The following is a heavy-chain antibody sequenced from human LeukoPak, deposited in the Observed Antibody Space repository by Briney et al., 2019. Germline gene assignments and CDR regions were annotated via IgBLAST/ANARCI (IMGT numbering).Heavy chain of an antibody. D-gene: IGHD6-13*01. CDR2: IYYSGST. CDR3: ARASSTYSSRWFSYFDY. J-gene: IGHJ4*02. Sequence: SETLSLTCTVSGGSISSYDWSWIRQPPGKGLEWIGYIYYSGSTNYNPSLKSRVTISVDTSKNQFSLKLSSVTAADTAVYYCARASSTYSSRWFSYFDYWGQGTLVTVSS. V-gene: IGHV4-59*01. CDR1: GGSISSYD.